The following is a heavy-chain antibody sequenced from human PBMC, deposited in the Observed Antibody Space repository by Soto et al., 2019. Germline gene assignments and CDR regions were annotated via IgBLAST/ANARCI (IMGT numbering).Heavy chain of an antibody. D-gene: IGHD3-22*01. CDR3: ARVGYYDSNGLWDY. CDR1: GYSYTSYG. V-gene: IGHV1-18*01. CDR2: ISAYNGNT. J-gene: IGHJ4*02. Sequence: QVQLVQSGAEVKKPGASVKVSCKASGYSYTSYGISWVRQAHGQGLEWMGWISAYNGNTNYAQKLQGRVTMTTDTSMSTASMELRSLRSDDTAVYYCARVGYYDSNGLWDYWGQGTLVTVSS.